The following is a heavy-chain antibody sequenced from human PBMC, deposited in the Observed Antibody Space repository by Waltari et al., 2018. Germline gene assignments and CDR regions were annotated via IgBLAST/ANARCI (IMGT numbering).Heavy chain of an antibody. Sequence: EVQLVESGGSVVRPGGSLRLSCVASGFIFDDYGWTWVRQVTGMGLEWVSGINWGGDKAGYADSVKGRFTVSRDNAKNSLYLEMNSLRAEDTALYHCARNFGTGYFYYGMDVWGQGTTVTVSS. CDR1: GFIFDDYG. CDR2: INWGGDKA. V-gene: IGHV3-20*01. J-gene: IGHJ6*02. D-gene: IGHD2-15*01. CDR3: ARNFGTGYFYYGMDV.